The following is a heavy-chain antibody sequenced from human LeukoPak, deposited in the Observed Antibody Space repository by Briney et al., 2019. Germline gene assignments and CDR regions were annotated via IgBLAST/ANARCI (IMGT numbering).Heavy chain of an antibody. D-gene: IGHD3-3*01. J-gene: IGHJ6*03. CDR2: IIPIFGTA. CDR1: GGTFSSYA. V-gene: IGHV1-69*05. CDR3: ARGSTYYDFWSGYYAYYYYYYMDV. Sequence: GASVKVSCKASGGTFSSYAISWVRQAPGQGLEWMGGIIPIFGTANYAQTFQGRVTITTDESTSTAYMELSSLRSEDTAVYYCARGSTYYDFWSGYYAYYYYYYMDVWGKGTTVTVSS.